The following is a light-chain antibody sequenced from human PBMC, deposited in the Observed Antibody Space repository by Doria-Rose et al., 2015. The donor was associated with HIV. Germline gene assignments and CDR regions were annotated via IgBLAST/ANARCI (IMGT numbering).Light chain of an antibody. J-gene: IGKJ4*01. Sequence: LSASVGARVTITCRASQSIAYYLNWYQHKPGKAPKLLIYAASGLQSGVPSRYSGSGSGTDATLTISSLQPEDFASYYCQQIYSTPLTFGGGTKVEIK. CDR2: AAS. CDR3: QQIYSTPLT. CDR1: QSIAYY. V-gene: IGKV1-39*01.